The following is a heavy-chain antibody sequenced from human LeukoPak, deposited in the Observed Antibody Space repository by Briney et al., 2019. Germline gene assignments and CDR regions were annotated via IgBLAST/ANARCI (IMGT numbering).Heavy chain of an antibody. Sequence: ASVKVSCKASGYTFTFYDMHWVRHAPGQGLEWMGWINPNSGGTNYAQKFQGRVTMTRDTSISTAYMELSRLRSDDTAVYYCARRADFGPWGQGTLVTVSS. CDR3: ARRADFGP. V-gene: IGHV1-2*02. CDR1: GYTFTFYD. CDR2: INPNSGGT. J-gene: IGHJ5*02.